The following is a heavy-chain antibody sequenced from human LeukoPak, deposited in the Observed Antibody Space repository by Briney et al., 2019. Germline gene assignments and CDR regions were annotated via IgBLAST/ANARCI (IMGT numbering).Heavy chain of an antibody. CDR1: GFTFSSFW. V-gene: IGHV3-7*03. CDR3: AGGSGWLVDY. Sequence: GGSLRLSCAASGFTFSSFWMNWVRHTPGKGLEWVANIEGDGSEKNYMDSVKGRFTISRDNAKKSLHLQMNSLRAEDTGVYYCAGGSGWLVDYWGQGTLVTVSS. J-gene: IGHJ4*02. D-gene: IGHD6-19*01. CDR2: IEGDGSEK.